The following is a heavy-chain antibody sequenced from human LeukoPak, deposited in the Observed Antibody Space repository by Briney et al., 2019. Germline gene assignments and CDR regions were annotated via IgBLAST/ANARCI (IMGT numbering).Heavy chain of an antibody. V-gene: IGHV4-4*02. CDR3: ARQFTYYYGSGSYYRSARFDY. CDR1: GGSISSSNW. CDR2: IYHSGST. J-gene: IGHJ4*02. Sequence: SETLSLTCAVSGGSISSSNWWSWVRQPPGKGLEWIGEIYHSGSTNYNPSLKSRVTISVDKSKNQFSLKLSSVTAADTAVYYCARQFTYYYGSGSYYRSARFDYWGQGTLVTVSS. D-gene: IGHD3-10*01.